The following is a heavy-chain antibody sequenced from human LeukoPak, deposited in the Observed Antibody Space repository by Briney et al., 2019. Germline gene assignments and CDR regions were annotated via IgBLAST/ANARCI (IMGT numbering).Heavy chain of an antibody. CDR2: IYYSGST. V-gene: IGHV4-39*01. CDR1: GGSISSSSYY. D-gene: IGHD1-7*01. Sequence: SETLSLTCAVSGGSISSSSYYWGWIRQPPGKGLEWIGSIYYSGSTYYNPSLKSRVTISVDTSQNQFSLKLSSVTAADTAVYYCARTSRYNWNYDYEYYFDYWGQGTLVTVSS. J-gene: IGHJ4*02. CDR3: ARTSRYNWNYDYEYYFDY.